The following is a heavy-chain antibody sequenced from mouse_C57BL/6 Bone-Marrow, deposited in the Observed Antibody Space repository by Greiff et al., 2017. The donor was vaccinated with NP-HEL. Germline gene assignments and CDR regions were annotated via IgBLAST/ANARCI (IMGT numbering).Heavy chain of an antibody. CDR1: GYTFTDYY. V-gene: IGHV1-26*01. D-gene: IGHD1-1*01. CDR2: INPNNGGT. Sequence: VQLQQSGPELVKPGASVKISCKASGYTFTDYYMNWVKQSHGKSLEWIGDINPNNGGTSYNQKFKGKATLTVDKSSSTAYMELRSLTSEDSAVYYCAREGIYYYGTPYYFDYWGQGTTLTVSS. J-gene: IGHJ2*01. CDR3: AREGIYYYGTPYYFDY.